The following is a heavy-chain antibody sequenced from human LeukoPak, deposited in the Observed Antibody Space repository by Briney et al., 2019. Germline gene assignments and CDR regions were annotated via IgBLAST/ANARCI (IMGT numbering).Heavy chain of an antibody. D-gene: IGHD3-10*01. CDR3: ARHFRVVRGVIYYYYYYYMDV. Sequence: SETLSLTCTVSGGSISTNNYYWGWIRQPPGKGLEWIGNIFYSGSTYYSPSLKSRVTISVDTSKNQFSLKLSSVTAADTAVYYCARHFRVVRGVIYYYYYYYMDVWGKGTTVTISS. J-gene: IGHJ6*03. CDR2: IFYSGST. CDR1: GGSISTNNYY. V-gene: IGHV4-39*01.